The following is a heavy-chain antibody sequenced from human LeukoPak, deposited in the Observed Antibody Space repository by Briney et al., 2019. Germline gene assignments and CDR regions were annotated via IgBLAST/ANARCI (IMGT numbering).Heavy chain of an antibody. V-gene: IGHV4-31*11. Sequence: SQTLSLTCAVSGGSISSGGYYWSWIRQHPGKGLEWIGYIYYSGSTYYNPSLKSRVTISVDRSKNQSSLKLSSVTAADTAVYYCARGKHYYDSSGYYYDYYYGMDVWGQGTTVTVSS. J-gene: IGHJ6*02. D-gene: IGHD3-22*01. CDR1: GGSISSGGYY. CDR2: IYYSGST. CDR3: ARGKHYYDSSGYYYDYYYGMDV.